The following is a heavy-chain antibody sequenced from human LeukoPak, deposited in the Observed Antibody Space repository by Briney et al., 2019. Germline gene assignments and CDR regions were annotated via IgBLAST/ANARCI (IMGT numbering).Heavy chain of an antibody. CDR1: GGSFSGYY. CDR2: INHSGST. J-gene: IGHJ4*02. CDR3: ASGGRVVVTIDY. D-gene: IGHD3-22*01. Sequence: QPSETLSLTCAVYGGSFSGYYWSWIRQPPGKGLEWIGEINHSGSTNYNPSLKSRVTISVDTSKNQFSLKLSSVTAADTAVYYCASGGRVVVTIDYWGQGTLVTVSS. V-gene: IGHV4-34*01.